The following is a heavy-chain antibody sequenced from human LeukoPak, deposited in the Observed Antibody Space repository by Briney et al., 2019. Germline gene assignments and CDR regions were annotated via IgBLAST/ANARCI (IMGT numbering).Heavy chain of an antibody. CDR2: INHSGST. V-gene: IGHV4-34*01. J-gene: IGHJ4*02. D-gene: IGHD2-2*01. CDR3: ARGPTRYCSSTSCKKGAFDY. CDR1: GGSFSGYY. Sequence: PSETLSLTCAVYGGSFSGYYWSWIRQPPGKGMEWIGEINHSGSTNYNPSLKSRVTILVDTSKNQFSLKLSSVTAADTAVYYCARGPTRYCSSTSCKKGAFDYWGQGTLVTVSS.